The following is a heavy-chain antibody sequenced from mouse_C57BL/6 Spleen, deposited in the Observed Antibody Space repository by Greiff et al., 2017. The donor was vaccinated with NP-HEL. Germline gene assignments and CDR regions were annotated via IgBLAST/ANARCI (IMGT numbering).Heavy chain of an antibody. CDR3: TTLKYSSYAMDD. CDR1: GFNIKDDY. CDR2: IDPENGDT. Sequence: EVQGVESGAELVRPGASVKLSCTASGFNIKDDYMHWVKQRPEQGLEWIGWIDPENGDTEYASKFQGKATITADTSSNTAYLQLSSLTSEDTAVYYCTTLKYSSYAMDDWGQGTSVTVSS. V-gene: IGHV14-4*01. J-gene: IGHJ4*01. D-gene: IGHD2-12*01.